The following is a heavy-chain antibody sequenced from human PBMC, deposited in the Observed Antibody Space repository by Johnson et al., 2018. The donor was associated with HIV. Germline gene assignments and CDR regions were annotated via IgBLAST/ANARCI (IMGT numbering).Heavy chain of an antibody. Sequence: QVQLVESGGGVIQPGRSLRVSCAASGFTFSGYAMHWVRQAPGKGLEWVSALSYDASNNYYADSVKGRFTISRDNSKNTVYLQMDSLRGEDTAVYYCARDPGNGGRPFDAFDIWGQGTMVTVSS. D-gene: IGHD3-10*01. J-gene: IGHJ3*02. CDR3: ARDPGNGGRPFDAFDI. CDR1: GFTFSGYA. CDR2: LSYDASNN. V-gene: IGHV3-30*04.